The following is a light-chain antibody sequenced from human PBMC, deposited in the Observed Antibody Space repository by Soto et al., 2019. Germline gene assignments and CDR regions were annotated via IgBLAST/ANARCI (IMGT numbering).Light chain of an antibody. CDR1: QNIVVW. CDR2: KAS. V-gene: IGKV1-5*03. J-gene: IGKJ1*01. Sequence: DIQMTQSPSTLSASVGDRVTITCRASQNIVVWLAWYQQKPGKAPKLLIYKASNLERGVPSRFSGSGTGTEFTPTISSLQPDDYATYYCQQYDRYSWTFGQGTKVDIK. CDR3: QQYDRYSWT.